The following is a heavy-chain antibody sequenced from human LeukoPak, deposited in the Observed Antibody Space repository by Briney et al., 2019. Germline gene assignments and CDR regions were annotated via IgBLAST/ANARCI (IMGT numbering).Heavy chain of an antibody. V-gene: IGHV3-23*01. Sequence: GSLRLSCAVSGFTFSSYAMNWVRQAPGKGLEWVSGISGSGAGTYYADSVKGRFTISRDNSKNTLYLQMNSLRAEDTAVYYCAKMVREFYTISYYFDVWGQVTMVTVSS. CDR3: AKMVREFYTISYYFDV. CDR1: GFTFSSYA. D-gene: IGHD2-8*01. J-gene: IGHJ4*02. CDR2: ISGSGAGT.